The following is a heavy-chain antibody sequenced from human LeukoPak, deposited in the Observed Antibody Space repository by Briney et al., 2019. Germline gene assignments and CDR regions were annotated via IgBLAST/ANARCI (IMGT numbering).Heavy chain of an antibody. V-gene: IGHV4-34*01. Sequence: SETLSLTCAVYGGSFSGYYWSWIRQPPGKGLEWIGEIDHSGSTNYNPSLKSRVTISVDTSKNQFSLKLSSVTAADTAVYYCARGRRMTTVTTARRNWFDPWGQGTLVTVSS. J-gene: IGHJ5*02. CDR2: IDHSGST. CDR1: GGSFSGYY. CDR3: ARGRRMTTVTTARRNWFDP. D-gene: IGHD4-17*01.